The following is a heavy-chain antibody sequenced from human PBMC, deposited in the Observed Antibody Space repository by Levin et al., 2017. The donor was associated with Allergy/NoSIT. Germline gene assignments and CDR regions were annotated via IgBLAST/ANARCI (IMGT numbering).Heavy chain of an antibody. D-gene: IGHD5-12*01. J-gene: IGHJ6*02. CDR1: GFTFSTYS. CDR3: ARDVVATTDYQYYGMDV. CDR2: ISSSTFYI. Sequence: GGSLRLSCAASGFTFSTYSMTWVRQAPGKGLEWVSSISSSTFYIYYADSVKGRYTISRDNAKNSLYLQMNSLRAEDTAVYYCARDVVATTDYQYYGMDVWGPGTTVTVSS. V-gene: IGHV3-21*01.